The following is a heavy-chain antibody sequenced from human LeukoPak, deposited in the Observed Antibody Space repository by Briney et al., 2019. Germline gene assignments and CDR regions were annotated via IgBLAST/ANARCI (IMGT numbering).Heavy chain of an antibody. CDR2: MNPDGSTK. CDR1: GFTLSDSA. CDR3: ARDSAYSAFDY. J-gene: IGHJ4*02. D-gene: IGHD5-12*01. Sequence: GGSLRLSCAASGFTLSDSAMHWVRQAPGRGLEWVANMNPDGSTKNYVDSVRGRFTISRDNAKNSLYLQMNSLRADDTAVYYCARDSAYSAFDYWGQGTLVPVSS. V-gene: IGHV3-7*05.